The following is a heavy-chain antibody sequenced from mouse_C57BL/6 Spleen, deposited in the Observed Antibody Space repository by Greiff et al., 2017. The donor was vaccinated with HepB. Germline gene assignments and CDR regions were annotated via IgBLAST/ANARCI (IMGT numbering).Heavy chain of an antibody. CDR2: IDPNYGTT. CDR3: GRGGGNCDFAY. J-gene: IGHJ3*01. V-gene: IGHV1-39*01. CDR1: GYSFTDYN. Sequence: VQLKQSGPELVKPGASVKISCKASGYSFTDYNMNWVKQSNGKSLEWIGVIDPNYGTTSYNQKFKGKATLTVDQSSSTAYMQLNSLTSEDSAVYYWGRGGGNCDFAYWGQGTLVTVSA. D-gene: IGHD2-1*01.